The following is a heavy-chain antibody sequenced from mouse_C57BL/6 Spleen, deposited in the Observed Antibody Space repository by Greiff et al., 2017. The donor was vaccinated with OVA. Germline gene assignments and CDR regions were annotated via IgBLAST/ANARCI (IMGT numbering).Heavy chain of an antibody. V-gene: IGHV1-52*01. D-gene: IGHD2-4*01. CDR1: GYTFTSYW. Sequence: QVQLQQPGAELVRPGSSVKLSCKASGYTFTSYWMHWVKQRPIQGLEWIGNIDPSDSETHYNQKFKDKATLTVDKSSSTAYMQLSSLTSEDSAVYYCARLEDYGDYAMDYWGQGTSVTVSS. CDR3: ARLEDYGDYAMDY. J-gene: IGHJ4*01. CDR2: IDPSDSET.